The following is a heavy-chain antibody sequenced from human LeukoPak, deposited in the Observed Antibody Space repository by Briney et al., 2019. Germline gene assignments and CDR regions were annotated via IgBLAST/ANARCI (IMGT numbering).Heavy chain of an antibody. J-gene: IGHJ6*04. Sequence: SETLSLTCTVSGGSIYGFYWSWIRQFPEKGLEWIGYVYFSGSTNYNPSLESRVTISIDTSKNQFSLKLSSVIAADTAVYYCARGYGRQTNSGMDVWGKGSTVTVSA. CDR2: VYFSGST. CDR1: GGSIYGFY. V-gene: IGHV4-59*01. D-gene: IGHD5-18*01. CDR3: ARGYGRQTNSGMDV.